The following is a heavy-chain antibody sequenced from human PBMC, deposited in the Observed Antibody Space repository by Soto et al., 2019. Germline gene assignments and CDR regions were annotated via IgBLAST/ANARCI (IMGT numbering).Heavy chain of an antibody. CDR2: INAGNGNT. V-gene: IGHV1-3*01. D-gene: IGHD3-22*01. Sequence: GASVKVSCKASGYTFTSYAMHWVRQAPGQRLEWMGWINAGNGNTKYSQKFQGRVTVTRDTSASTAYMELSSLRSEDTAVYYCARILDYYDSRGYYHVPAFDIWGQGTMVTVSS. J-gene: IGHJ3*02. CDR3: ARILDYYDSRGYYHVPAFDI. CDR1: GYTFTSYA.